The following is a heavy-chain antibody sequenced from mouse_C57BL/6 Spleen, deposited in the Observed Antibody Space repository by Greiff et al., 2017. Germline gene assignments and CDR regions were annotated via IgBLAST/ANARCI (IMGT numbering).Heavy chain of an antibody. CDR1: GYTFTSYW. V-gene: IGHV1-69*01. Sequence: QVQLQQPGAELVMPGASVKLSCKASGYTFTSYWMHWVKQRPGQGLEWIGEIDPSDSYPNYNQKFKGKSTLTVDKSSSTAYMQLSSLTSEDSAVYYCARLRSFAYWGQGTLVTVSA. J-gene: IGHJ3*01. CDR3: ARLRSFAY. CDR2: IDPSDSYP.